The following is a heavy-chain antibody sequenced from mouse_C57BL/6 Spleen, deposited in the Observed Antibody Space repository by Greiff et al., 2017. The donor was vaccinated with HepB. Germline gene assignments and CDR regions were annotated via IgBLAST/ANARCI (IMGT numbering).Heavy chain of an antibody. D-gene: IGHD2-4*01. Sequence: QVQLKQSGPELVKPGASVKISCKASGYAFSSSWMNWVKQRPGKGLEWIGRIYPGDGDTNYNGKFKGKATLTADKSSSTAYMQLSSLTSEDSAVYFCARSYDYDGDYWGQGTTLTVSS. CDR1: GYAFSSSW. V-gene: IGHV1-82*01. CDR2: IYPGDGDT. CDR3: ARSYDYDGDY. J-gene: IGHJ2*01.